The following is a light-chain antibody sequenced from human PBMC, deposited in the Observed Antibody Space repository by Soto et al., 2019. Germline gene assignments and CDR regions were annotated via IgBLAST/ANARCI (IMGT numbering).Light chain of an antibody. CDR2: GNT. Sequence: QLVLTQPPSVSGAPGQRVTISCTGSSSNLGAGHDVHWYQQLPGAAPRLLIYGNTNRPSGVPDRFSGSKSGTSASLAITGLQTEDEADYYCQSYDSRLGPYVVFGGGTKVTVL. CDR3: QSYDSRLGPYVV. V-gene: IGLV1-40*01. CDR1: SSNLGAGHD. J-gene: IGLJ2*01.